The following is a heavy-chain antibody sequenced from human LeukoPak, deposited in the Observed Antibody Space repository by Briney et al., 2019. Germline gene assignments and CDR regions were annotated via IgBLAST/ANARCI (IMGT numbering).Heavy chain of an antibody. J-gene: IGHJ4*02. D-gene: IGHD3-10*01. CDR1: GGAFSGYY. V-gene: IGHV4-34*01. CDR3: ARMYYYGSGSYYNLDY. CDR2: INHSGST. Sequence: SETLSLTCAVYGGAFSGYYWSWIRQPPGKGLEWIGEINHSGSTNYNPSLKSRVTISVDTSKNQLSLKLSSVTAADTAVYYCARMYYYGSGSYYNLDYWGQGTLVTVSS.